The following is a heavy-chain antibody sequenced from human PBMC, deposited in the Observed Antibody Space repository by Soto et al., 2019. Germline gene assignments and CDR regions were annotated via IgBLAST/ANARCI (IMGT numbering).Heavy chain of an antibody. CDR1: GFTFSNSW. V-gene: IGHV3-74*01. Sequence: PGGSLRLSCAASGFTFSNSWMHWVRQVSGKGLEWVSRINADGTSTSYADSVKGRFTISRDNAKSTLYLHVNSLRAEDTAVYYCVKVLARGVGVPRFYFDFWGQGALVTVSS. D-gene: IGHD2-2*01. CDR3: VKVLARGVGVPRFYFDF. J-gene: IGHJ4*02. CDR2: INADGTST.